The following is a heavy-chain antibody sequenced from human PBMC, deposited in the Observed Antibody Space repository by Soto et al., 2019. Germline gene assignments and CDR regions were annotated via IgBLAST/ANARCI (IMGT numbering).Heavy chain of an antibody. V-gene: IGHV1-8*01. CDR3: ARGWGAIGTRPYYYGMDV. D-gene: IGHD6-6*01. Sequence: ASVKVCCKASGYTIINYDINWVRRAPGQGLEWMGWVNTNSGNAGYAQKFQGRVTMTRNTFIGTAYMELSSLRSEDTAVYYCARGWGAIGTRPYYYGMDVWGQGTTVTVSS. CDR1: GYTIINYD. J-gene: IGHJ6*02. CDR2: VNTNSGNA.